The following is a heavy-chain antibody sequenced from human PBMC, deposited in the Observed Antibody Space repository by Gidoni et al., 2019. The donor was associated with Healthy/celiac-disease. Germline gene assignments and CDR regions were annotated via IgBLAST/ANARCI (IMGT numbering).Heavy chain of an antibody. J-gene: IGHJ6*02. Sequence: VQRVQSGAEVKKPGSSVQVSCKASGGTFRSYAISWVRQAPGQGLEWMGGIIPIFGTANYAHNFQGRVTITADESTSTAYMELSSLRSDDTAVYYCARDLCSSTSCYWGDYYGMDVWGQGTTVTVSS. CDR1: GGTFRSYA. CDR2: IIPIFGTA. CDR3: ARDLCSSTSCYWGDYYGMDV. V-gene: IGHV1-69*01. D-gene: IGHD2-2*01.